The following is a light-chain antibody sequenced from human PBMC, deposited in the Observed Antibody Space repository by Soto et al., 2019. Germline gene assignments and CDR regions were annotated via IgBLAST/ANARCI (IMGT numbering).Light chain of an antibody. CDR3: QQYNNWPRT. Sequence: EIVMTQSPATLSVSPGERATLSCRASRSVSSNLAWYQQKPGQAPRLLIYGASTRATGIPARFSGSGSGTEFTFTISSLQSEDFAVYYCQQYNNWPRTFGQGTKVEIK. J-gene: IGKJ1*01. CDR2: GAS. V-gene: IGKV3-15*01. CDR1: RSVSSN.